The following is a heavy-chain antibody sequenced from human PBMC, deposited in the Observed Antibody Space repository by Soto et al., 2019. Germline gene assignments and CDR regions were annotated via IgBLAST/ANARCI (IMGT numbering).Heavy chain of an antibody. V-gene: IGHV1-69*06. CDR3: ASHTNYYYGMDV. CDR2: IIPIFGTA. CDR1: GGTFSSYA. J-gene: IGHJ6*02. D-gene: IGHD3-3*01. Sequence: ASVKVSCKASGGTFSSYAISWVRQAPGQGLEWMGGIIPIFGTANYAQKFQGRVTITADKSTSTAYMELSSLRSEDTAVYYCASHTNYYYGMDVWGQGTTVTVSS.